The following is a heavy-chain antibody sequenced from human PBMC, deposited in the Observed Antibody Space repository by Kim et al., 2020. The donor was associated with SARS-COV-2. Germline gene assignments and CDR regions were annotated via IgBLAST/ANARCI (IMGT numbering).Heavy chain of an antibody. Sequence: ASVKVSCKASGYTFTTYAMHWVRQAPGQRLEWMGWINCGSSNTKYSQRIQDRITITRDTSASPAYMELSSLRSEDTAVYYCAREGGVSERTQDGMDVWGQ. D-gene: IGHD2-8*01. J-gene: IGHJ6*02. CDR3: AREGGVSERTQDGMDV. CDR1: GYTFTTYA. V-gene: IGHV1-3*01. CDR2: INCGSSNT.